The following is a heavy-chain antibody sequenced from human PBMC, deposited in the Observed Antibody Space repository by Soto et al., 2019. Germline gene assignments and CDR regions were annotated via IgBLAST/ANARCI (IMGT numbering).Heavy chain of an antibody. CDR3: ARHVEMYDFWSGSAYGMDA. V-gene: IGHV5-51*01. D-gene: IGHD3-3*01. CDR1: GYSFTSYW. Sequence: PGESLKISCKGSGYSFTSYWIGWVRQMPGKGLEWMGIIYPGDSDTRYSPSFQGQVTISADKSISTAYLQWSSLKASDTAMYYCARHVEMYDFWSGSAYGMDAWGQGTTVTVSS. J-gene: IGHJ6*02. CDR2: IYPGDSDT.